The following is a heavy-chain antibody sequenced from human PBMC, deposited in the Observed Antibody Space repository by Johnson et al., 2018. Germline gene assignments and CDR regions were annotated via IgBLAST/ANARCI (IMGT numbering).Heavy chain of an antibody. CDR2: ISYDGSNK. V-gene: IGHV3-30*03. CDR3: AAKGGRYYYGMDV. J-gene: IGHJ6*02. CDR1: GFTFRNYG. Sequence: QVQLVQSGGGVVQPGRSLRLSCAASGFTFRNYGMHWVRQAPGKGLEWVAVISYDGSNKYYADSVKGRFTISRDNSKNTLYLQMNSLRAEDTAVYYCAAKGGRYYYGMDVWGQGTTVTVSS. D-gene: IGHD3-16*01.